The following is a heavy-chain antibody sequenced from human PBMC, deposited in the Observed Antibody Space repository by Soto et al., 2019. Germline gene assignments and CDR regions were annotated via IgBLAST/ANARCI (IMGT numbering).Heavy chain of an antibody. Sequence: SETLSLTCTVSGDSISSYYWNWIRQPPGKGLEWIGYIYSSGHTHYNPSLKSRVTMSLDTSKNQFSLILNSVTAADTAVYYCARDSFNTGLYSDYWGRGILVTVSS. CDR1: GDSISSYY. CDR2: IYSSGHT. V-gene: IGHV4-59*12. J-gene: IGHJ4*02. D-gene: IGHD2-8*02. CDR3: ARDSFNTGLYSDY.